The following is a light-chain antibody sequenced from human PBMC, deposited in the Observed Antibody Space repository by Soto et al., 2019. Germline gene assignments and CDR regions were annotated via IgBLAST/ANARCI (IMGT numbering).Light chain of an antibody. CDR2: GAS. Sequence: EIVMTQSPATLSVSPGERATLSCRASQSISRRLAWYQQKPGQAPRLLIYGASTRATGIPARFSGSGSETDFTLTISSLQSEDFAVYYCQQYKNWPPFTFGQGTRLEIK. CDR1: QSISRR. CDR3: QQYKNWPPFT. V-gene: IGKV3-15*01. J-gene: IGKJ5*01.